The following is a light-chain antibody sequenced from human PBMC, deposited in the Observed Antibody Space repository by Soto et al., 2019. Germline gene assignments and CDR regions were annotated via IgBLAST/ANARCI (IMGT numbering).Light chain of an antibody. V-gene: IGKV3-20*01. J-gene: IGKJ1*01. CDR3: QQFANSPRT. CDR2: AAS. CDR1: QSVSISY. Sequence: EIVLTQSPGTLSLSPGERATLSCRASQSVSISYLAWYQQKPGQAPRLLIYAASIRATGIPDRFSSSGSGTDFTLTISGLQPEDSAVYDCQQFANSPRTFGQGTKVEIK.